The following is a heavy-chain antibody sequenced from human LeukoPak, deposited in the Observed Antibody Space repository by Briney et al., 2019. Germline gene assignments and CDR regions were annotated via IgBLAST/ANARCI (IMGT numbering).Heavy chain of an antibody. D-gene: IGHD3-10*01. CDR2: IYHSGST. J-gene: IGHJ5*02. V-gene: IGHV4-38-2*02. CDR1: GYSISSGYY. CDR3: ARDFHGEYYYGSGSPFDP. Sequence: SETLSLTCTVSGYSISSGYYWGWIRQPPGKGLEWIGSIYHSGSTYYNPSLKSRVTISVDTSKNQFSLKLSSVTAADTAVYYCARDFHGEYYYGSGSPFDPWGQGTLVTVSS.